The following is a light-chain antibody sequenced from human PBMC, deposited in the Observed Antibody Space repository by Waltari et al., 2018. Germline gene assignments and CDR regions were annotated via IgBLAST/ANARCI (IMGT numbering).Light chain of an antibody. CDR2: RKK. V-gene: IGLV1-47*01. CDR3: ATWDDSLSAWV. CDR1: SSNLGRNF. Sequence: QSVLTQPPSASGTPGQRATISCSGRSSNLGRNFVYWYQQLPGTAPKLLISRKKKRLSGVPGGCAGSKAGASASGAIRGVRSEEEADYDCATWDDSLSAWVFGGGTKLTVL. J-gene: IGLJ3*02.